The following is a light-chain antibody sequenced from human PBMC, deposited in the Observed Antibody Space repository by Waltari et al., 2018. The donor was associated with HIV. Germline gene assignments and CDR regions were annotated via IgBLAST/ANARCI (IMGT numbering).Light chain of an antibody. CDR2: WAS. V-gene: IGKV4-1*01. Sequence: DIVMTQSPDSLAVSLGERATINCKSSQSVQYSSNNKNYLALYQQKPGQPPNLVIFWASTREAAVPDRFSGSGSGTDFTLTISSLQAEDVAVYYCQQHSSTPYTFGQGTKLEIK. J-gene: IGKJ2*01. CDR1: QSVQYSSNNKNY. CDR3: QQHSSTPYT.